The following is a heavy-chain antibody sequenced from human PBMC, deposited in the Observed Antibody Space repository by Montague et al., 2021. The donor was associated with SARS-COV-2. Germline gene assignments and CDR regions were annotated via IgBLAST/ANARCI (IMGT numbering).Heavy chain of an antibody. J-gene: IGHJ6*02. Sequence: SETLSLTCTVSGGSISSSSYYWGWIRQPPGKGLEWIGSIYYSESTYYNPSLKSRVTISVDTSKNHFPLKLSSVTAAGTAVYYCARVGRQQLVRLSGMDVWGQGTTVSVSS. V-gene: IGHV4-39*06. D-gene: IGHD6-13*01. CDR1: GGSISSSSYY. CDR3: ARVGRQQLVRLSGMDV. CDR2: IYYSEST.